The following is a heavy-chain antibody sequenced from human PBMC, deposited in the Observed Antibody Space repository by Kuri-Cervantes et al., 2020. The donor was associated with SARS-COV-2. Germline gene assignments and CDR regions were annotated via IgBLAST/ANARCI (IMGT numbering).Heavy chain of an antibody. CDR2: ISSSSNFI. Sequence: GESLKISCAASGFTFSSFAMSWVRQAPGKGLEWVSSISSSSNFIYYADSVKGRFTISRDNAKNLLFLQMNNLRAEDTAVYYCARDSSGWLFDFWGQGTLVTVSS. CDR3: ARDSSGWLFDF. D-gene: IGHD6-19*01. J-gene: IGHJ4*02. CDR1: GFTFSSFA. V-gene: IGHV3-21*06.